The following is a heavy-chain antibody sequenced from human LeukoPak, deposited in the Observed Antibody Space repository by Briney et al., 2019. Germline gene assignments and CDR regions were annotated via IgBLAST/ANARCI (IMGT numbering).Heavy chain of an antibody. CDR3: ARARATVTRISSFDI. D-gene: IGHD4-17*01. J-gene: IGHJ3*02. CDR1: GYTFTSNY. CDR2: ISPSGGST. V-gene: IGHV1-46*01. Sequence: GASVKVSCKAFGYTFTSNYMHWVRQAPGQGPEWMGVISPSGGSTTYAQKFQGRVTLTRDMSTSTDYLELSSLRADDTAVYYCARARATVTRISSFDIWGQGTMVTVSS.